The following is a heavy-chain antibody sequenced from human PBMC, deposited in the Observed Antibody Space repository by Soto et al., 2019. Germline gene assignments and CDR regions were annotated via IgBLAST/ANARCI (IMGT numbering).Heavy chain of an antibody. CDR3: VKGGYWYDSSGYYFDY. J-gene: IGHJ4*02. CDR2: ISAYNGNT. V-gene: IGHV1-18*01. Sequence: GESLKISCKASGYTFTSYGISWVRQAPGQGLEWMGWISAYNGNTNYAQKLQGRVTMTTDTSTSTAYMELRSLRSDDTAVYYCVKGGYWYDSSGYYFDYWGQGTLVTVSS. CDR1: GYTFTSYG. D-gene: IGHD3-22*01.